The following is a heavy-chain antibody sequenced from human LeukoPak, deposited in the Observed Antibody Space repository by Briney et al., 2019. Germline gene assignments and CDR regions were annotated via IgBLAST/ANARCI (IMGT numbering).Heavy chain of an antibody. CDR3: ARREYCSGGSCNILGSNWFDP. J-gene: IGHJ5*02. Sequence: GVSLKISCKGSGYSFTNYWIGWVRHMPAKGREWMGIMYPGESDTRSTPSFQGQVTISADKYISTAYLQWSSLKASDTAMYYCARREYCSGGSCNILGSNWFDPWGQGTLVTVSS. CDR2: MYPGESDT. D-gene: IGHD2-15*01. V-gene: IGHV5-51*01. CDR1: GYSFTNYW.